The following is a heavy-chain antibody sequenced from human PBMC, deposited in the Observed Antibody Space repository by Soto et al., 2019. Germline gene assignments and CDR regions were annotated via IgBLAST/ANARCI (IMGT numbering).Heavy chain of an antibody. CDR2: ISPRSDDI. Sequence: EVQLVESGGDLVRPGGSLRLSCAASGFDLNYYSMNWVRQAPAKGLEWVSSISPRSDDIYYADSVKGRFTISRDNAKNSVYLQMNIRRDEDTAVYYCARPRGPRGYDLIDYWGQGTLVIVSS. V-gene: IGHV3-21*01. CDR1: GFDLNYYS. D-gene: IGHD5-12*01. CDR3: ARPRGPRGYDLIDY. J-gene: IGHJ4*02.